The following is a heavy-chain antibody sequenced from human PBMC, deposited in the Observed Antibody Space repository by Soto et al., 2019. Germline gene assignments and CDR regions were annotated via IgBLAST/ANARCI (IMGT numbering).Heavy chain of an antibody. V-gene: IGHV3-11*05. Sequence: QVQLVESGGGLVKPGGSLRISCAASGFIFSDYYMSRIRQAPGKVLEWLSYISSNGEYTKYAASVRGRSTISRDNAKNSLYLHINSLGVEDTATDCCARDEAESQLDGYFDDWGHGTLVTVS. J-gene: IGHJ4*01. CDR2: ISSNGEYT. CDR1: GFIFSDYY. D-gene: IGHD1-1*01. CDR3: ARDEAESQLDGYFDD.